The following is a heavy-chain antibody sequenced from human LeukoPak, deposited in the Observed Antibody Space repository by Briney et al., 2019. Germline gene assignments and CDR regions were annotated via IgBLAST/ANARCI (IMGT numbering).Heavy chain of an antibody. CDR1: GGTISSSSYY. D-gene: IGHD6-19*01. J-gene: IGHJ4*02. V-gene: IGHV4-39*01. CDR3: ARRGAVAGHYYFDY. Sequence: SETLSLTCTVSGGTISSSSYYWGWIRQPPGKGLEWIGSIYYSGSTYYNPSLKSRVTISVDTSKNQFSLKLSSVTAADTARYYYARRGAVAGHYYFDYWGQGTLVTVSS. CDR2: IYYSGST.